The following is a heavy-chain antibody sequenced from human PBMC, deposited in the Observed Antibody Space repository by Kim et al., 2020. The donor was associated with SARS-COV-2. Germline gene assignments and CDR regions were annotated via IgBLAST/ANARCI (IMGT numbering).Heavy chain of an antibody. Sequence: DSVKGRFTISRDNAKNSLYLQMNSLRAEDTALYFCAKGDNYGTYYYYYMDVWGKGTTVTVSS. CDR3: AKGDNYGTYYYYYMDV. D-gene: IGHD3-10*01. V-gene: IGHV3-9*01. J-gene: IGHJ6*03.